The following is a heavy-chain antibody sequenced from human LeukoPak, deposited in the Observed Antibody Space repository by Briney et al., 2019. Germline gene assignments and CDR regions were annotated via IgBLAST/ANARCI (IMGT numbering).Heavy chain of an antibody. CDR3: ARVAAATYFDY. D-gene: IGHD1-26*01. CDR1: GFIFSGSW. J-gene: IGHJ4*02. CDR2: IYSGGSA. V-gene: IGHV3-53*01. Sequence: GGSLRLSCTASGFIFSGSWMAWIRQAPGKGLEWVSLIYSGGSAYYADSVKGRFTISRDKSKNTLYLQMNSLRAEDTAVYYCARVAAATYFDYWGQGTLVTVSS.